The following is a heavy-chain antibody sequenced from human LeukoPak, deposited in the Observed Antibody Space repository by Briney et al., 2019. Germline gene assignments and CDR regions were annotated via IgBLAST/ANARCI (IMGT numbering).Heavy chain of an antibody. V-gene: IGHV4-59*08. D-gene: IGHD5-24*01. CDR1: GGSISSYY. Sequence: SETLSLTCTVSGGSISSYYWSWIRQPPGKGLEWIGYIYYSGSTNYNPSLKSRVTISVDTSRNQFSLKLSSVTAADTAVYYCAGVRDGYNVVFDYWGRGTLVTVSS. CDR3: AGVRDGYNVVFDY. CDR2: IYYSGST. J-gene: IGHJ4*02.